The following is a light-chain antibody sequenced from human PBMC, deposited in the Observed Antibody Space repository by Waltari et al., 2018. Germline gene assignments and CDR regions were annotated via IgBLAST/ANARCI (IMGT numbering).Light chain of an antibody. CDR3: VLYMGSGIWV. J-gene: IGLJ3*02. CDR2: NPN. CDR1: SGSVTSRYY. Sequence: QTVVTQEPSFSVSPGGTVTLTCGLGSGSVTSRYYPSWYQQTPGQAPRTLIYNPNIRASGVPARFSGSILGNKAALTITGAQADDDSDYYCVLYMGSGIWVFGGGTKLTVL. V-gene: IGLV8-61*01.